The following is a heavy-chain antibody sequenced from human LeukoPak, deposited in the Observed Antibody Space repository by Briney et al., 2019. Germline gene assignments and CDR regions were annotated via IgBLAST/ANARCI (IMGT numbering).Heavy chain of an antibody. V-gene: IGHV4-59*01. D-gene: IGHD2/OR15-2a*01. Sequence: SETLSLTCTVSGGSINSNYWNWIRQPPGKGLEWIGFIYYSGGTSYNPSLKSRVTISLDMSKNQFSLKLSSVTAADTAVYYCARDISSLGYYYYMDVWGKGTTVTVSS. J-gene: IGHJ6*03. CDR3: ARDISSLGYYYYMDV. CDR1: GGSINSNY. CDR2: IYYSGGT.